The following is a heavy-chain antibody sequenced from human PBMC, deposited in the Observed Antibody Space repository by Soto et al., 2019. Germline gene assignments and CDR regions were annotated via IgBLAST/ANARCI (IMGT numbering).Heavy chain of an antibody. CDR3: ARGGSGRYYRDV. D-gene: IGHD3-10*01. Sequence: DEQVVESGGGLVQPGGSLRLSCTASGFTFSNYWIHWVRQASGKGLVWVSRIKGDGSITNYADSVRGRFSISRDNAKNTVYLQMDSLRAEDTAVYYCARGGSGRYYRDVWGKGTTVTVS. CDR1: GFTFSNYW. J-gene: IGHJ6*03. CDR2: IKGDGSIT. V-gene: IGHV3-74*01.